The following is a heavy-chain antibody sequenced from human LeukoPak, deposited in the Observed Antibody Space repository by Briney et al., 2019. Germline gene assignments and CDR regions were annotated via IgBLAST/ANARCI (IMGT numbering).Heavy chain of an antibody. CDR2: IYYSGST. CDR3: AREIWLDY. V-gene: IGHV4-59*01. D-gene: IGHD2-15*01. Sequence: SETLSLTCAVYGDFFSGYYWSWIRQPPGKGLEWIGYIYYSGSTNYNPSLKSRVTISVDTSENQFSLKLSSVTAADTAVYYCAREIWLDYWGQGTLVTVSS. CDR1: GDFFSGYY. J-gene: IGHJ4*02.